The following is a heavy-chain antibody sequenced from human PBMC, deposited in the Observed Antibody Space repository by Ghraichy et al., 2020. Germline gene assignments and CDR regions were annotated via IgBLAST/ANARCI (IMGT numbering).Heavy chain of an antibody. CDR3: ARTHYGGNPSYYGMDV. Sequence: SVKVSCKASGGTFSSYAISWVRQAPGQGLEWMGGIIPIFGTANYAQKFQGRVTITADESTSTAYMELSSLRSEDTAVYYCARTHYGGNPSYYGMDVWGQGTTVTVSS. V-gene: IGHV1-69*13. CDR1: GGTFSSYA. CDR2: IIPIFGTA. D-gene: IGHD4-23*01. J-gene: IGHJ6*02.